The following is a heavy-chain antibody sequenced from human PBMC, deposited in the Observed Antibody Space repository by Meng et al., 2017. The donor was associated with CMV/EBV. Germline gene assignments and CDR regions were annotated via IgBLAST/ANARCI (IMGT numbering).Heavy chain of an antibody. CDR1: WFSLSTSGVG. CDR2: IYWNDDK. J-gene: IGHJ4*02. CDR3: AHRRQHLQGRGFDY. D-gene: IGHD3-10*01. V-gene: IGHV2-5*01. Sequence: SGPTLVKPTQTLTLTCTFSWFSLSTSGVGVVWIRQPPGKALEWLALIYWNDDKRYSPSLKSRLTITKDTSKNQVVLTMTNMDPVDTATYYCAHRRQHLQGRGFDYWGQGTLVTVSS.